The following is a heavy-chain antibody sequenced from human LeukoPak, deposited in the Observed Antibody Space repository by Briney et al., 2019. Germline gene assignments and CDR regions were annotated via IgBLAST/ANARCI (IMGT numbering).Heavy chain of an antibody. D-gene: IGHD1-14*01. CDR2: INHSGST. J-gene: IGHJ5*02. Sequence: PSETLSLTCAVYGGSFSGYYWSWIRQPPGKGLEWIGEINHSGSTNYNPSLKSRVTISVDTPNNQFPLKLSSVTAADTAVYYCARGRGVPKRNHNTGRWFDPWGQGTLVTVSS. CDR1: GGSFSGYY. CDR3: ARGRGVPKRNHNTGRWFDP. V-gene: IGHV4-34*01.